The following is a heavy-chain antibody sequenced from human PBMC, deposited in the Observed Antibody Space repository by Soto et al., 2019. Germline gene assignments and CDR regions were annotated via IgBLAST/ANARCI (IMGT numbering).Heavy chain of an antibody. CDR1: GFTFDDYA. CDR3: AKEVGYSGHYFDY. D-gene: IGHD1-26*01. Sequence: GGSLRLSCAASGFTFDDYAMHWVRQAPGKGLEWVSGISWNSGSIGYADSVKGRFTISRDNAKNSLYLQMNSLRAEDTALYYCAKEVGYSGHYFDYWGQGTLVTVSS. J-gene: IGHJ4*02. CDR2: ISWNSGSI. V-gene: IGHV3-9*01.